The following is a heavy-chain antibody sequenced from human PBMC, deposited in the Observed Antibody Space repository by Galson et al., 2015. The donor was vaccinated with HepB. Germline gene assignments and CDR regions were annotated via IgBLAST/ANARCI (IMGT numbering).Heavy chain of an antibody. V-gene: IGHV4-31*03. Sequence: TLSLTCTVSGASISNGGYYWSWIRQHPGKGLEWIGYILYTGNTYISPSLKSRVTISVDTSKNQFSLNLSSVTAADTAMYYYASSYGSPRGDFDYWGQGTLVTVSS. J-gene: IGHJ4*02. CDR3: ASSYGSPRGDFDY. D-gene: IGHD2-15*01. CDR1: GASISNGGYY. CDR2: ILYTGNT.